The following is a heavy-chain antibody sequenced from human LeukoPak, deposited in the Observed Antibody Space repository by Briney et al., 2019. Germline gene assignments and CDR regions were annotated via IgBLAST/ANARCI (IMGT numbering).Heavy chain of an antibody. D-gene: IGHD5-24*01. CDR2: INYSGSN. V-gene: IGHV4-34*01. J-gene: IGHJ3*02. CDR3: ARGGVEMATIGAFDI. CDR1: GGSFSGYF. Sequence: KSSETLSLTCAVYGGSFSGYFWSGLRQPPGKGLEWIGEINYSGSNNYNPPLKSRVTISVDTSKNQFSLKLSSVTAADTAVYYCARGGVEMATIGAFDIWGQGTMVTVSS.